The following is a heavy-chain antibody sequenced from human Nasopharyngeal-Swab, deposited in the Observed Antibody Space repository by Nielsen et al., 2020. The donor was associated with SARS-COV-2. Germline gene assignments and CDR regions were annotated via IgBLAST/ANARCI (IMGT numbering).Heavy chain of an antibody. D-gene: IGHD1-26*01. V-gene: IGHV3-49*01. CDR1: GFTFGDYA. CDR3: ARSVGSFYGQGAFDI. CDR2: IRSKTYGGAP. J-gene: IGHJ3*02. Sequence: GGSLRLSCTTSGFTFGDYAMSWFRQAPGKGLEGVGFIRSKTYGGAPEYAASVKGRFTISRDGAESIAYLQMNSLETEDTGVYYCARSVGSFYGQGAFDIWGKGTMV.